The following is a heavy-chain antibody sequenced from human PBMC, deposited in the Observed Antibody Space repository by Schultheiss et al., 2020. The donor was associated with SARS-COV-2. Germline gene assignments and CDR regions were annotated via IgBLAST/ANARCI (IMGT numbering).Heavy chain of an antibody. J-gene: IGHJ4*02. Sequence: SLRLSCAASGFTFSSYAMHWVRQAPGKGLEWVAVISYDGSNKYYADSVKGRFTISSDNSKKTLYLQMNSLRAEDTAVYYCARDKGGGGYDWVDYWGQGTLVTVSS. D-gene: IGHD5-12*01. CDR3: ARDKGGGGYDWVDY. CDR1: GFTFSSYA. V-gene: IGHV3-30-3*01. CDR2: ISYDGSNK.